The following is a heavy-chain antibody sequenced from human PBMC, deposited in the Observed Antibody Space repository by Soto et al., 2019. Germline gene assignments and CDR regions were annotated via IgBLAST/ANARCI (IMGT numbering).Heavy chain of an antibody. J-gene: IGHJ5*02. CDR3: ARGFPLWFAP. V-gene: IGHV1-3*05. Sequence: QVQLVQSGAEEKKPGASVKVSCKASGYTFTSYAMHWVRQAPGQRLEWMGWINAGNGNTKYSQKFQGRDTLTRDTSACTAYMELSILRSEDTAVYYCARGFPLWFAPWGQGTLVTVSS. CDR2: INAGNGNT. CDR1: GYTFTSYA. D-gene: IGHD3-3*01.